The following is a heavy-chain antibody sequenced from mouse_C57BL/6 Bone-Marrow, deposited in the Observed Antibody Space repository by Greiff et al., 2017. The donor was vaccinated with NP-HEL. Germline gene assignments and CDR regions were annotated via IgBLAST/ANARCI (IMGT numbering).Heavy chain of an antibody. D-gene: IGHD2-3*01. J-gene: IGHJ4*01. CDR1: GFTFSDYG. Sequence: EVMLVESGGGLVKPGGSLKLSCAASGFTFSDYGMHWVRQAPEKGLEWVAYISSGSSTIYYADTVKGRFTISRDNAKNTLFLQMTSLRSEDTAMYYCARSQTLYYYAMDYWGQGTSVTVSS. CDR3: ARSQTLYYYAMDY. V-gene: IGHV5-17*01. CDR2: ISSGSSTI.